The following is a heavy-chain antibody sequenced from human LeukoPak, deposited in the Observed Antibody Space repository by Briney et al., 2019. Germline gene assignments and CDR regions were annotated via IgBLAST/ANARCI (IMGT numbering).Heavy chain of an antibody. J-gene: IGHJ5*02. CDR3: ARGGYSYGPLYNWFDP. CDR1: GYTFTDYY. Sequence: GASVKVSCKASGYTFTDYYMHWVRQAPGQGLEWMGWINPNSGGTNYAQKFQGRVTMTRDTSISTAYMELSRLRSDDTAVYYCARGGYSYGPLYNWFDPWGQGTLVTVSS. CDR2: INPNSGGT. V-gene: IGHV1-2*02. D-gene: IGHD5-18*01.